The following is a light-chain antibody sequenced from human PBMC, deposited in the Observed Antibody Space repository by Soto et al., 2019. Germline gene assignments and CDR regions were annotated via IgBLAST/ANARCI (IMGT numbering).Light chain of an antibody. CDR3: QQFNSYPLFT. Sequence: AIHLTQSPSSLSASVGDRVTITCRASQGISSALAWYQQKPGKAPKLLIYDASSLESGVPSRFSGSGSGTDFTLTISSLQPEDFATYYCQQFNSYPLFTFGPGTKVDIK. CDR1: QGISSA. V-gene: IGKV1-13*02. CDR2: DAS. J-gene: IGKJ3*01.